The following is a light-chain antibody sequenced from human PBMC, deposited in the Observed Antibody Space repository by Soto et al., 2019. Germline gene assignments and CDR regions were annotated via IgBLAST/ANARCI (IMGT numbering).Light chain of an antibody. V-gene: IGKV3-15*01. J-gene: IGKJ5*01. CDR3: QQYNNWPPIT. Sequence: EIVMTQSPATLSVSPGARATLSCRASQSVSSNLAWYQQKPGQAPRLLIYGASTRATGIPAGFSGSGSGTDFTLTISSLQSEDFAVYYCQQYNNWPPITFGQGTRLEIK. CDR2: GAS. CDR1: QSVSSN.